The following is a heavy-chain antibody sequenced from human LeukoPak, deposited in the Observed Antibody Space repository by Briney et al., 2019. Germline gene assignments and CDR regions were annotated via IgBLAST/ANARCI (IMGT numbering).Heavy chain of an antibody. CDR1: GFTFSSYA. D-gene: IGHD7-27*01. CDR3: AKDTWGRYFDL. Sequence: PGGSLRLSCAASGFTFSSYAMSWVRQAPGKGLEWVSAITGSGDHKYYADSVKGRFTISRDNSKNTVYLQMNSLRADDTAVYHCAKDTWGRYFDLWGRGTLVTVSS. J-gene: IGHJ2*01. CDR2: ITGSGDHK. V-gene: IGHV3-23*01.